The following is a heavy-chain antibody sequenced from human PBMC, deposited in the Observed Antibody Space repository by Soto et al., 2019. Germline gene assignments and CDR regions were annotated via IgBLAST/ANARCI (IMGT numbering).Heavy chain of an antibody. Sequence: PVGSLRLSCAASGFTFSSYAIHWVRQAPGKGLQWVAVISYDGSNKYYADSVKGRLSISRDNSRSTLYLQMNSLRAEDTAVYYCARGGEGLLQPNWFDPWGQGTLVTVSS. J-gene: IGHJ5*02. D-gene: IGHD2-21*01. V-gene: IGHV3-30-3*01. CDR3: ARGGEGLLQPNWFDP. CDR1: GFTFSSYA. CDR2: ISYDGSNK.